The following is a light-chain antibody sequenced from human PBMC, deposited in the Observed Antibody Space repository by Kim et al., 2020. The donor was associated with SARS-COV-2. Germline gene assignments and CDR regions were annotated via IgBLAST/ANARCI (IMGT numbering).Light chain of an antibody. CDR1: QGISSY. V-gene: IGKV1-8*01. J-gene: IGKJ2*01. Sequence: SASTGDRVTVTCRASQGISSYLAWYQQKPGKAPKLLIYAASTLQSGVPSRFSGSGSGTDFTLTISCLQSEDFATDYCQQYYSYPRTFGQGTKREI. CDR2: AAS. CDR3: QQYYSYPRT.